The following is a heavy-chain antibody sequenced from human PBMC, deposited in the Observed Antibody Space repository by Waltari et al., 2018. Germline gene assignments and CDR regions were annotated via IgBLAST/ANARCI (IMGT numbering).Heavy chain of an antibody. J-gene: IGHJ6*02. CDR3: ARDRVVPADEPDYYGLDV. V-gene: IGHV4-59*11. Sequence: QVQLQESGPGQVKPSETLSLTCDVSRGSIRSRYWSWIRRPPGKGLEWIGYIYYNGATNYNPSLMSRVTISVDTAKNQFSLKLTSVTAADTAVYYCARDRVVPADEPDYYGLDVWGQGTTVTVSS. D-gene: IGHD2-2*01. CDR2: IYYNGAT. CDR1: RGSIRSRY.